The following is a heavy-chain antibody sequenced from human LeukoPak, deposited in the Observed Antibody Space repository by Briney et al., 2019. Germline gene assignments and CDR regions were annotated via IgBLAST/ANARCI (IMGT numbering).Heavy chain of an antibody. CDR3: AREAYDYVWGSYQLDY. Sequence: SETLSLTCTVSGGSTSSYYWSWIRQPAGKGLEWIGRIDTSGSTNYNPSLTSRVTMSVETSKNQFSLKLSSVTAAHTAVYYCAREAYDYVWGSYQLDYWGQGTLVTVSS. V-gene: IGHV4-4*07. CDR2: IDTSGST. D-gene: IGHD3-16*01. J-gene: IGHJ4*02. CDR1: GGSTSSYY.